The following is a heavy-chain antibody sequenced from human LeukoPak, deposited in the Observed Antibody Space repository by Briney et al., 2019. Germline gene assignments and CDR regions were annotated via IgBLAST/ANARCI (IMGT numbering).Heavy chain of an antibody. D-gene: IGHD3-22*01. CDR1: GGSIRNHY. V-gene: IGHV4-59*11. Sequence: PSETLSLTCTGSGGSIRNHYWTWIRQPPGKGLEWIGYIYHSGSTNYNPSLKSRVTISVDTSKNQFSLTLSSVTAADTAVYYCARDFSHYDSSGYLVEYDAFDIWGQGTMVTVSS. J-gene: IGHJ3*02. CDR3: ARDFSHYDSSGYLVEYDAFDI. CDR2: IYHSGST.